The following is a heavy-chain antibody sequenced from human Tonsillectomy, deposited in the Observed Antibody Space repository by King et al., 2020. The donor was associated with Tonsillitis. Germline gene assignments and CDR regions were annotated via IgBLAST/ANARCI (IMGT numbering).Heavy chain of an antibody. CDR3: ARIPYYYDSSGYAFFDY. Sequence: TLQESGPALVKPPQTLTLTCTFSGFSLSTSGMCVSWIRQPPGKALEWLARIDWDDDKYYSTSLKTRLTISKDTSKNQVVLTMTNMDPVDTATYYCARIPYYYDSSGYAFFDYWGQGTLVTVSS. CDR2: IDWDDDK. V-gene: IGHV2-70*11. J-gene: IGHJ4*02. D-gene: IGHD3-22*01. CDR1: GFSLSTSGMC.